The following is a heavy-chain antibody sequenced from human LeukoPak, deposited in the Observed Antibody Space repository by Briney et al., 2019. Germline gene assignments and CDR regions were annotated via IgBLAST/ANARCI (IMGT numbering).Heavy chain of an antibody. CDR2: IALSDSSA. V-gene: IGHV5-10-1*01. J-gene: IGHJ4*02. CDR3: TWGTSSTKIDY. Sequence: GESLKISCKGFEYSFTSYWISWVRQMPGKVLEWMGKIALSDSSATYSPSFQGHVTISVDKSINTAYLHWSSLQASDTAMYYCTWGTSSTKIDYWGQGTLVTVSS. D-gene: IGHD3-16*01. CDR1: EYSFTSYW.